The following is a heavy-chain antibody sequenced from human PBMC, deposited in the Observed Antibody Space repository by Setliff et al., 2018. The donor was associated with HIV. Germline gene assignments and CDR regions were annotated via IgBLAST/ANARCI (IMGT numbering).Heavy chain of an antibody. CDR3: ARWPREVAEMGGAFDS. CDR2: IKQDGSQK. D-gene: IGHD3-16*01. Sequence: GGSLRLSCAASGFSFSSYWMSWVRQAPGKGLEWVANIKQDGSQKFYVDSVKGRFTISRDNAKNSVYLQMNSLGVEDTAVYYCARWPREVAEMGGAFDSWGQGTMVTVSS. CDR1: GFSFSSYW. J-gene: IGHJ3*02. V-gene: IGHV3-7*03.